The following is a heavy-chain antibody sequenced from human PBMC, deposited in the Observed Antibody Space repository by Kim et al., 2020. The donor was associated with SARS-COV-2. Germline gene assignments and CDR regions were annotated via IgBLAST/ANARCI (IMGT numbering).Heavy chain of an antibody. Sequence: GGSLRLSCTASGFTFGDYAMSWFRQAPGKGLEWVGFIRSKAYGGTTEYAASVKGRFTISRDDSKSIAYLQMNSLKTEDTAVYYCTRVRSPQNSSGYYGFDVNDAFDIWGQGTMVTVSS. CDR3: TRVRSPQNSSGYYGFDVNDAFDI. CDR2: IRSKAYGGTT. CDR1: GFTFGDYA. V-gene: IGHV3-49*03. D-gene: IGHD3-22*01. J-gene: IGHJ3*02.